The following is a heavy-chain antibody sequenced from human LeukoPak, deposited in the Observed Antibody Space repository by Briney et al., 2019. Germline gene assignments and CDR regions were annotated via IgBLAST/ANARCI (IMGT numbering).Heavy chain of an antibody. J-gene: IGHJ4*02. CDR2: INPSGGSP. CDR3: ARKSVANPFDY. D-gene: IGHD6-6*01. V-gene: IGHV1-46*01. CDR1: GYTFTSYY. Sequence: ASVKVSCKASGYTFTSYYIHWVRQAPGQRLERMGVINPSGGSPSYAQKFQGRVTVTRDTSTSTIYMELSSLRSEDTAVYYCARKSVANPFDYWGQGTLVTVSS.